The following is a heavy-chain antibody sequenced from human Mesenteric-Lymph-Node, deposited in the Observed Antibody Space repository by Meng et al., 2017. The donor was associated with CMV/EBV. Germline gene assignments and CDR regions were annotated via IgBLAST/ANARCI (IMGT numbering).Heavy chain of an antibody. Sequence: GGSLRLSCAASGFTIITYGMSWARQAPGKGLEWVSGISDTGTTYYADSVKGRFTISRDNSKNALDLQMNGLRGEDTAVYYCAREDDYRNYFDYWGQGTQVTVSS. J-gene: IGHJ4*02. D-gene: IGHD4-11*01. CDR3: AREDDYRNYFDY. V-gene: IGHV3-23*01. CDR1: GFTIITYG. CDR2: ISDTGTT.